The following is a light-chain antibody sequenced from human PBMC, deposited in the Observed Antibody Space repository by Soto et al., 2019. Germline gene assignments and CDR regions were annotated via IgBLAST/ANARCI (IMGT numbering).Light chain of an antibody. V-gene: IGKV3-20*01. CDR2: GAS. Sequence: EIVLTQSPGTLSLSPGERATLSCRASQSVSSSYLAWYQQKPGQAPRLLIYGASSRATGIPDRFSGSGSGTDFTLTIRRLEPEDFAVYYCQQYGSPFGGGTKVEIK. CDR3: QQYGSP. J-gene: IGKJ4*01. CDR1: QSVSSSY.